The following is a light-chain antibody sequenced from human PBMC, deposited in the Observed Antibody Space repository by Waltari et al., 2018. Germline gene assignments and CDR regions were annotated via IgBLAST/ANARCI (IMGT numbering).Light chain of an antibody. CDR1: SSDVGGYDY. CDR3: SSYSSNSLYV. J-gene: IGLJ1*01. CDR2: DGS. V-gene: IGLV2-14*03. Sequence: QSALTQPASVSGSPGQSITISCTGTSSDVGGYDYVSWYQQYPGKAPKLVIYDGSNRPSGASNRFSGSKSGNTASLIISGLLAEDEADYYCSSYSSNSLYVFGTGTKVTVL.